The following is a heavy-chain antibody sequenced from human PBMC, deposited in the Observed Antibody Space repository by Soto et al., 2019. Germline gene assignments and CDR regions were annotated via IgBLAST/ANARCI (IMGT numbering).Heavy chain of an antibody. CDR1: GFTFSDYY. D-gene: IGHD3-10*01. Sequence: PGGSLRLSCAASGFTFSDYYMSWIRQAPGKGLEYISLITNSGGPMYYADSVKGRFTISRDNAKNSLFLRMNSLRAEDAAVYYCARNGVTRGMDVWGQGTTVTVSS. V-gene: IGHV3-11*01. J-gene: IGHJ6*02. CDR3: ARNGVTRGMDV. CDR2: ITNSGGPM.